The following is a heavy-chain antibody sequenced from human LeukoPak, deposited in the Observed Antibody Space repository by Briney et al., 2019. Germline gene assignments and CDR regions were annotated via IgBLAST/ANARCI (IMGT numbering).Heavy chain of an antibody. J-gene: IGHJ4*02. Sequence: ASVKVSCKASGGTFSSYAISWVRQAPGQGLEWMVRIIPIFGIANYAQKFQGRVTITADKSTSTAYMELCSLRSEDTAVYYCARGLVGVWPFDYWGQGTLVTVSS. D-gene: IGHD1-26*01. CDR3: ARGLVGVWPFDY. CDR1: GGTFSSYA. CDR2: IIPIFGIA. V-gene: IGHV1-69*04.